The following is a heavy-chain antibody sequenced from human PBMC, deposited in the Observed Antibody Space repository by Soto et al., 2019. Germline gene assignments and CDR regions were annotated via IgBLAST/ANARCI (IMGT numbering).Heavy chain of an antibody. D-gene: IGHD1-7*01. CDR1: GGSISSSSYY. CDR3: ARHHAPWSLIDGNYKNWFGP. J-gene: IGHJ5*02. CDR2: IYYSGST. V-gene: IGHV4-39*01. Sequence: SETLSLTCTVSGGSISSSSYYWGWIRQPPGKGLEWIGSIYYSGSTYYNPSLKSRVTISVDTSKNQFSLKLSSVTAADTAVYYCARHHAPWSLIDGNYKNWFGPWGKGTLVTVSS.